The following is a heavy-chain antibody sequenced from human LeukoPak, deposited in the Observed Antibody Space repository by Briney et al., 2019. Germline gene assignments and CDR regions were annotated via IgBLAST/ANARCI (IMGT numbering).Heavy chain of an antibody. Sequence: PGGSLRLSCAASGFTFSTYSMNWVRQAPGKGLEWVSYISSSSSTIYCADSVRGRFTISRDNAKNSLYLQMNSLRAEDTAVYYCARDRGVYGDDYWGQGTLVTVSS. D-gene: IGHD4-17*01. CDR1: GFTFSTYS. CDR2: ISSSSSTI. CDR3: ARDRGVYGDDY. J-gene: IGHJ4*02. V-gene: IGHV3-48*01.